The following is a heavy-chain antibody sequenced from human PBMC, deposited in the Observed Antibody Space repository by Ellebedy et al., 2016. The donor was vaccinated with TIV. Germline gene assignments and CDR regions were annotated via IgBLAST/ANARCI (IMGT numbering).Heavy chain of an antibody. Sequence: GESLKISXAASGFTFTDYAMHWVRQVPGKGLEWVAIIAYDGSNKYYADSVKGRYTVTRDNSKNTLYLQMHNLKVDDTAVYYCARPGHSSSWTWFDSWGQGTLVSVSS. CDR2: IAYDGSNK. V-gene: IGHV3-30-3*01. D-gene: IGHD6-13*01. CDR1: GFTFTDYA. J-gene: IGHJ5*01. CDR3: ARPGHSSSWTWFDS.